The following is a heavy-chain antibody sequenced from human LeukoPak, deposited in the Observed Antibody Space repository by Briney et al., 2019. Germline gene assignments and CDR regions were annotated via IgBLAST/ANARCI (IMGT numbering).Heavy chain of an antibody. CDR3: ARHFRPHFDY. J-gene: IGHJ4*02. D-gene: IGHD3-3*02. CDR1: GGSFSGYY. CDR2: INHSGST. V-gene: IGHV4-34*01. Sequence: SETLSLTCAVYGGSFSGYYWSWIRQPPGKGLEWIGEINHSGSTNYNPSLKSRVTISVDTSKNQFSLKLSSVTAADTAVYYCARHFRPHFDYWGQGTLATVSS.